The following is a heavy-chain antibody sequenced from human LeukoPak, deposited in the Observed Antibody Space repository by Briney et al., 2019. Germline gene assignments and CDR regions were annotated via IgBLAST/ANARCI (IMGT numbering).Heavy chain of an antibody. V-gene: IGHV5-51*01. CDR3: ARPNITSYYDSRGYDAFDV. J-gene: IGHJ3*01. Sequence: GESLKISCKGSGYSFSPYWIAWVREMPGKGLEWMGIIYPDDSDTRYSPSFQGQVTISADKSVSIAYLQWSSLKASDTAMYYCARPNITSYYDSRGYDAFDVWGQGTMVIVSS. D-gene: IGHD3-22*01. CDR2: IYPDDSDT. CDR1: GYSFSPYW.